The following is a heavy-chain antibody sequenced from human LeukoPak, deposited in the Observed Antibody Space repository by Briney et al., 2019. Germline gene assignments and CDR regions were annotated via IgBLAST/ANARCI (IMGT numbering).Heavy chain of an antibody. V-gene: IGHV3-21*01. Sequence: PGGSLRLSCVASGFIFSRHSMSWGRQAPGKGLEWVSFISLSSSYIYYTDSVKGRFTISRDNAKNSLSLQMNSLRAEDTAVYYCARGQAVGTDDWYFDLWGRGTLVTVSS. CDR3: ARGQAVGTDDWYFDL. CDR1: GFIFSRHS. D-gene: IGHD6-19*01. CDR2: ISLSSSYI. J-gene: IGHJ2*01.